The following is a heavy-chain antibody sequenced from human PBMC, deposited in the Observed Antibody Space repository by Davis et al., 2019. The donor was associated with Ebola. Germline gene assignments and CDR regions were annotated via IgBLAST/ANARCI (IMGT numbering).Heavy chain of an antibody. CDR2: ISGSGGST. Sequence: GESLKISCAASGFTFSSYAMSWVRQAPGKGLEWVSAISGSGGSTYYADSVKGRFTISRDNSKNTLYLQMNSLRVEDTAVYYCAKARIAALRFDPWGQGTLVTVSS. J-gene: IGHJ5*02. CDR3: AKARIAALRFDP. CDR1: GFTFSSYA. V-gene: IGHV3-23*01. D-gene: IGHD6-6*01.